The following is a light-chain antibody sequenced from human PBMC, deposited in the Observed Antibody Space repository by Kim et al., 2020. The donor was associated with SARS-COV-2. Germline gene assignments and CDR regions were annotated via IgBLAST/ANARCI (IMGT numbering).Light chain of an antibody. J-gene: IGKJ1*01. V-gene: IGKV3-15*01. CDR2: DAS. CDR3: QQYNNWPRT. CDR1: QNVNDY. Sequence: VSPGERAPLSFSACQNVNDYLAWYQQKPGQAPRLLIYDASARATDIPARFSGSGSGTEFTLTISSLQSEDFAVYYCQQYNNWPRTFGRGTKVDIK.